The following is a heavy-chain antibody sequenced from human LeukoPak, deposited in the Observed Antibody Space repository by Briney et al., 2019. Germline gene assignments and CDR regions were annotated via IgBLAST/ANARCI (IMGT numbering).Heavy chain of an antibody. Sequence: GGSLRLSCAASGFTFSTYAMTWVRQAPGKGLEWVSGISTSGDRTYYADSVKGRFTISRDNSKNTLYLQVNSLRAVDTAEYFCARSAEGTSCCTAVDYWGQGTLVTVSS. CDR2: ISTSGDRT. CDR1: GFTFSTYA. CDR3: ARSAEGTSCCTAVDY. J-gene: IGHJ4*02. V-gene: IGHV3-23*01. D-gene: IGHD1-7*01.